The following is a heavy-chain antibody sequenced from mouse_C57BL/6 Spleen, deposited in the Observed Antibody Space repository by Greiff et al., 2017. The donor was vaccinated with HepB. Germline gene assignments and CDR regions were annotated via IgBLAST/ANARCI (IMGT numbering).Heavy chain of an antibody. CDR1: GFTFSDYG. D-gene: IGHD2-1*01. CDR3: ASYGNSHFDY. Sequence: EVQVVESGGGLVKPGGSLKLSCAASGFTFSDYGMHWVRQAPEKGLEWVAYISSGSSTIYYADTVKGRFTISRDNAKNTLFLQMTSLRSEDTAMYYCASYGNSHFDYWGQGTTLTVSS. V-gene: IGHV5-17*01. J-gene: IGHJ2*01. CDR2: ISSGSSTI.